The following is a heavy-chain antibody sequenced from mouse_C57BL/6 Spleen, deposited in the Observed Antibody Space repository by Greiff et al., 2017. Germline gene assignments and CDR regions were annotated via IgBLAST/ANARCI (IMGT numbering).Heavy chain of an antibody. V-gene: IGHV5-6*01. CDR1: GFTFTSYC. D-gene: IGHD1-1*01. Sequence: EVQLVESGGDLVKPGGSLKLSCAASGFTFTSYCMSWVRQTPDKRLEWVATISSGGGYTYYQDSVKGRFTITRDNAKNTLYLQMNSLKSEDTAMYYCVRRGITHYYAMDYWGQGTSVTVSS. J-gene: IGHJ4*01. CDR3: VRRGITHYYAMDY. CDR2: ISSGGGYT.